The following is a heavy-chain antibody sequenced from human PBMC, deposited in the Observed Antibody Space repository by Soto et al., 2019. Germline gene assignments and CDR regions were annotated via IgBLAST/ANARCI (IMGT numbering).Heavy chain of an antibody. D-gene: IGHD3-10*01. CDR1: GFTMSNAW. V-gene: IGHV3-15*01. J-gene: IGHJ4*02. CDR3: TKERGQFFGSGFDY. CDR2: IKSKSDGGTE. Sequence: ESGGGLVKPGGSLRLSCAASGFTMSNAWMSWVRQVPGKGLEWVGRIKSKSDGGTEDYAAPVKGRFTVSRDDSKNTLDLQMNSLKTEDTAVYYCTKERGQFFGSGFDYWGQGTLVTVSS.